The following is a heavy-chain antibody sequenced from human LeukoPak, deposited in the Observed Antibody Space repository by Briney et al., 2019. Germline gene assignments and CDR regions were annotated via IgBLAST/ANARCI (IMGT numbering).Heavy chain of an antibody. CDR1: GFISSSYW. CDR2: IKQDGSER. J-gene: IGHJ6*02. V-gene: IGHV3-7*03. CDR3: ARVGIAVAGTGPYYYGMDV. Sequence: GGSLRLSCAASGFISSSYWMSWVRQAPGKGLEWVANIKQDGSERYYGDSVKGRFTISRDNAKNSLYLQMNSLRAEDTAVYYCARVGIAVAGTGPYYYGMDVWGQGTTVTVSS. D-gene: IGHD6-19*01.